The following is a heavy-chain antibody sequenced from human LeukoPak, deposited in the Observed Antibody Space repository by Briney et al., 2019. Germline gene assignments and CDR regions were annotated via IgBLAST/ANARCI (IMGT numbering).Heavy chain of an antibody. CDR2: ISGSGGST. CDR1: GFTFSSYA. Sequence: GGSLGLSCAASGFTFSSYAMSWVRQAPGKGLEWVSAISGSGGSTYYADSVKGRFTISRDNSKNTLYLQMNSLRAEDTAVYYCAKGLISDFWSGYYPTYYFDYWGQGTLVTVSS. J-gene: IGHJ4*02. D-gene: IGHD3-3*01. CDR3: AKGLISDFWSGYYPTYYFDY. V-gene: IGHV3-23*01.